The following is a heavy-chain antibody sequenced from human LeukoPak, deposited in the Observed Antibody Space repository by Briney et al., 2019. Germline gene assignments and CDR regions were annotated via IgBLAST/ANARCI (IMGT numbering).Heavy chain of an antibody. CDR3: ARDSPPNYYDSSGSKNAFDI. Sequence: SETLSLTCTVSGGSISSYYWSWIRQPAGKGLEWIGRFYTSGSTNYNPSLKSRVTMSVDTSKNQFSLKLSSVTAADTAVYYCARDSPPNYYDSSGSKNAFDIWGQGTMVTVSS. J-gene: IGHJ3*02. V-gene: IGHV4-4*07. CDR2: FYTSGST. CDR1: GGSISSYY. D-gene: IGHD3-22*01.